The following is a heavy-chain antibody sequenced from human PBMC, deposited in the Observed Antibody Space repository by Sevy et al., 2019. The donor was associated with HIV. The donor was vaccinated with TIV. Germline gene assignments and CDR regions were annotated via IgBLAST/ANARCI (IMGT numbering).Heavy chain of an antibody. CDR2: ISYDEAHK. V-gene: IGHV3-30*18. CDR1: GFTFRTSG. D-gene: IGHD3-10*01. J-gene: IGHJ4*02. CDR3: AKDYSAGITMVRGAYRARGDYFDY. Sequence: GGYLRLCCVTSGFTFRTSGMHWVRQSPGKGLVCVAVISYDEAHKNYADSVKGRLSMSKDNSKNTLYLQMSSLRTEDTAVYYCAKDYSAGITMVRGAYRARGDYFDYWGQGTQVTVSS.